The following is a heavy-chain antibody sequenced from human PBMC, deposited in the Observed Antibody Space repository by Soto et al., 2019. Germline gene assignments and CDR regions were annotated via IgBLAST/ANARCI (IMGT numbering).Heavy chain of an antibody. V-gene: IGHV3-23*01. CDR2: SSGNGAST. CDR1: GFSFSSYA. J-gene: IGHJ5*02. Sequence: EVQLLESGGGLVQPGGSLRLSYAASGFSFSSYAMNWVRQAPGKGLEWVSASSGNGASTYYADSVKGRVTISRDNSKDTVYLEMNSLRAEDTAVYYSAKGPYYEFWSGKDWFDPWGQGTLVTVSS. CDR3: AKGPYYEFWSGKDWFDP. D-gene: IGHD3-3*01.